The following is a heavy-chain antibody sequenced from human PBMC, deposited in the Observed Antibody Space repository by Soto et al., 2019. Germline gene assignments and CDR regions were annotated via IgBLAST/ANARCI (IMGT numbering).Heavy chain of an antibody. CDR2: ISSDGNNK. CDR1: GFSFSSYG. CDR3: AKDGGAAGTFDY. Sequence: QVQLVESGGGVVQPGRSLRLSCAASGFSFSSYGMQWVRQAPGKGLEWVAVISSDGNNKFYGDSVKGRFTISRDNPKNTLFLQMNSLRAEDTAVYYCAKDGGAAGTFDYWGQGTLVTVSS. J-gene: IGHJ4*02. D-gene: IGHD6-13*01. V-gene: IGHV3-30*18.